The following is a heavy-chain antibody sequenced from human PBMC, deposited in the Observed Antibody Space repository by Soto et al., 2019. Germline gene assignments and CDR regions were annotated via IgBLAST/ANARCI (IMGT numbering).Heavy chain of an antibody. Sequence: QVTLKESGPVLVKPTETLTLTCTVSGFSLSHPRMGVSWIRQPPGKALEWLANIFSNDEEYYTTSLKSRLTISKDTSKCQVVLTMTNMDPVDTATYCCARTVGPGAGIIPLFDYWGQGTLVTVAS. CDR1: GFSLSHPRMG. CDR2: IFSNDEE. V-gene: IGHV2-26*01. J-gene: IGHJ4*02. D-gene: IGHD1-20*01. CDR3: ARTVGPGAGIIPLFDY.